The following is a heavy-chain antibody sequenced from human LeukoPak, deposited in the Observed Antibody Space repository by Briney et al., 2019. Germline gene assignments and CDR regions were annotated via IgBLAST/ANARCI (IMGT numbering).Heavy chain of an antibody. Sequence: KTSQTLSLTCTVSGGSISSGDYYWSWIRQPPGKGLEWIGYIYYSGSTYYNPSLKSRATISVDTSKNQFSLKLSSVTAADTAVYYCARAGRIAIRAFDYWGQGTLVTVSS. CDR2: IYYSGST. CDR3: ARAGRIAIRAFDY. D-gene: IGHD2-15*01. V-gene: IGHV4-30-4*08. CDR1: GGSISSGDYY. J-gene: IGHJ4*02.